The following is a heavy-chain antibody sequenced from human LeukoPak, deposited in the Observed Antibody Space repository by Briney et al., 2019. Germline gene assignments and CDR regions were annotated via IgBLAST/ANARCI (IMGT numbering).Heavy chain of an antibody. D-gene: IGHD1-1*01. CDR1: GYTFSNYD. J-gene: IGHJ4*02. CDR3: ARVPRESNSH. V-gene: IGHV1-8*01. CDR2: INPNSGHT. Sequence: ASVKVSCKSSGYTFSNYDINWVRQATGQGLEWMGYINPNSGHTVYAQKFQGRVTMTRDTSISTAYMELSSLRFDDTAVYYCARVPRESNSHWGRGTLVTVSS.